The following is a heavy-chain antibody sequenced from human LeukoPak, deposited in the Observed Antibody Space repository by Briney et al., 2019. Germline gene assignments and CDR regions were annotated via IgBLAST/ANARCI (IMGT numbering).Heavy chain of an antibody. CDR2: IWYDGSKT. CDR1: GFIFSNYG. CDR3: ARARFLEWSSLYYFDY. Sequence: AGGSLRLSCTASGFIFSNYGMHWVRQAPGKGLEWVAVIWYDGSKTYYEDSVKGRFTISRVQSKNTLYLQMNSLRAEDTAVYYCARARFLEWSSLYYFDYWGQGTLVTVSS. D-gene: IGHD3-3*01. V-gene: IGHV3-33*01. J-gene: IGHJ4*02.